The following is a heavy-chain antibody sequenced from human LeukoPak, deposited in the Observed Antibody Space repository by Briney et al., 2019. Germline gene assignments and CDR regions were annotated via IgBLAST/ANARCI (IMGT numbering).Heavy chain of an antibody. CDR2: INHSGST. Sequence: PSETLSLTCAVYGGSFSGYYWSWLRQPPGKGREGIGEINHSGSTNYNTSLKSRVTISVDTSKTQFSLKLSSVTAADTAVYYCARGLWQLVFDYWGQGTLVTVSS. D-gene: IGHD6-6*01. CDR3: ARGLWQLVFDY. J-gene: IGHJ4*02. CDR1: GGSFSGYY. V-gene: IGHV4-34*01.